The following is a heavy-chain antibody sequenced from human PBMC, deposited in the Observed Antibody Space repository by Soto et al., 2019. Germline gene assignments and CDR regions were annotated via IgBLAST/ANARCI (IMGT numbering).Heavy chain of an antibody. D-gene: IGHD3-3*01. V-gene: IGHV4-39*01. CDR3: AIRGDFWSAYYGMDV. CDR2: IYYSGRT. CDR1: GGSGSSGSDY. Sequence: SETLSLSCTVSGGSGSSGSDYWSWIRQPPGKGLEWIGSIYYSGRTYYNPSLKSRVTISVDTSKNQFSLKLRSVTAADTAVYYCAIRGDFWSAYYGMDVWGQGTTVTVSS. J-gene: IGHJ6*02.